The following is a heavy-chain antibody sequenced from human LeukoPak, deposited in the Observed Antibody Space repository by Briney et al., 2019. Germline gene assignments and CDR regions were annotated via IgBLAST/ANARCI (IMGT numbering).Heavy chain of an antibody. V-gene: IGHV4-59*12. J-gene: IGHJ4*02. CDR2: IYYSGST. CDR3: ARGDYYDSSGYYYVRY. D-gene: IGHD3-22*01. CDR1: GGSISSYY. Sequence: NPSETLSLTCTVSGGSISSYYWSWIRQPPGKGLEWIGYIYYSGSTNYNPSLKSRVSISADTSKNQFSLRLGSVTAADTAVYYCARGDYYDSSGYYYVRYWGQGTQVTVSS.